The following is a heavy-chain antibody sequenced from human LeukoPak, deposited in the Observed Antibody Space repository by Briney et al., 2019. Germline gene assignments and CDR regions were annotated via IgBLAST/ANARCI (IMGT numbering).Heavy chain of an antibody. CDR2: ISSSSSTI. Sequence: PGGSLRLSCAASGFTFSSYSMNWVRQAPGKRLEWVPYISSSSSTIYYADSVKGRFTISRDNAKNSLYLQMNSLRAEDTAVYYCARTRGYSSSPIRTPCFDYWGQGTLVTVSS. D-gene: IGHD6-6*01. V-gene: IGHV3-48*01. CDR3: ARTRGYSSSPIRTPCFDY. CDR1: GFTFSSYS. J-gene: IGHJ4*02.